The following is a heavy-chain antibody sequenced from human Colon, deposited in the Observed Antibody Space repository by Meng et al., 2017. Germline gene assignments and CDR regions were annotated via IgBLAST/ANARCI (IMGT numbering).Heavy chain of an antibody. V-gene: IGHV3-9*01. Sequence: SLKISCAASGFTFDDYAMHWVRQAPGKGLEWVSGISWNSGSIGYADSVKGRFTISRDNAKNSLYLQMNSLRAEDTALYYCAKDGGGYGSGSYYPDWGQGTLVTVSS. J-gene: IGHJ4*02. CDR3: AKDGGGYGSGSYYPD. CDR2: ISWNSGSI. D-gene: IGHD3-10*01. CDR1: GFTFDDYA.